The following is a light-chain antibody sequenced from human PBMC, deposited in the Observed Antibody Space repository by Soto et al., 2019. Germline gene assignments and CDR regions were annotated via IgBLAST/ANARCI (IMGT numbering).Light chain of an antibody. CDR1: QSISSW. V-gene: IGKV1-5*01. Sequence: DLHMTQSPASLSASVGDRVTITCRASQSISSWLAWYQQKPGKAPKLLIYDASSLESGVPSRFSGSGSGTKFILTIASLQPDDFATYYFQQYETFSGTFGPGTKVDIK. J-gene: IGKJ1*01. CDR2: DAS. CDR3: QQYETFSGT.